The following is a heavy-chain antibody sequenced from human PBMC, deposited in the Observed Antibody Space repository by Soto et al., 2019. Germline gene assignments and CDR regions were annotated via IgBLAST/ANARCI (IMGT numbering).Heavy chain of an antibody. D-gene: IGHD2-15*01. CDR1: GFTFSSYD. CDR2: IGTAGDT. V-gene: IGHV3-13*01. Sequence: GGSLRLSCAASGFTFSSYDMHWVRQATGKGLEWVSAIGTAGDTYYPGSVKGRFTISRENAKNSLYLQMNSLRAGETAVYYCARARSRYCSGGSCYPWYFDYWGQGTLVTVSS. J-gene: IGHJ4*02. CDR3: ARARSRYCSGGSCYPWYFDY.